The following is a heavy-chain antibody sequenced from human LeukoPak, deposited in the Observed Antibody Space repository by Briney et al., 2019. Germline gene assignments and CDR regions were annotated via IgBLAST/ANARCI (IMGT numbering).Heavy chain of an antibody. J-gene: IGHJ4*02. CDR2: IVVGSGNT. Sequence: SVKVSCKASGFTFTSSAMQWVRQARGQRLEWIGWIVVGSGNTNYAQKFQERVTITRDMSTSPGYMELSSLRSEDTAVYYCAADPDSSGWYGGGDYWGQGTLVTVSS. CDR1: GFTFTSSA. CDR3: AADPDSSGWYGGGDY. D-gene: IGHD6-19*01. V-gene: IGHV1-58*02.